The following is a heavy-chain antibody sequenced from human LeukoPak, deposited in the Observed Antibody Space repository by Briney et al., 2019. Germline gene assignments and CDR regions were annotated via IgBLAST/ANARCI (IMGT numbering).Heavy chain of an antibody. J-gene: IGHJ6*02. D-gene: IGHD3-10*01. CDR2: ISGSGGST. CDR1: GFTFSSYA. V-gene: IGHV3-23*01. CDR3: AKDAPGGRLYYYYGMDV. Sequence: GGSLRLSCAASGFTFSSYAMSWVRQAPGKGLEWVSAISGSGGSTYYADSVKGRFTISRDNSKNTLYLQMNSLRAEDTAVYYCAKDAPGGRLYYYYGMDVWAQGTTVTVSS.